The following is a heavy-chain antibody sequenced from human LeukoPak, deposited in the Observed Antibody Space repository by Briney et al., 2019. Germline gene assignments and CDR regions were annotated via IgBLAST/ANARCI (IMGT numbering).Heavy chain of an antibody. CDR1: AFIFNNYY. V-gene: IGHV3-11*01. D-gene: IGHD1-1*01. CDR2: ISNSGSTM. Sequence: GGSLRLSCAASAFIFNNYYMSWIRHAPEKGLECVSYISNSGSTMFYADSVKGRFAVSRDNSKNTLYLQMNSLRADDTAVYYCARTRKWNDSWGQGTLVTVSS. CDR3: ARTRKWNDS. J-gene: IGHJ4*02.